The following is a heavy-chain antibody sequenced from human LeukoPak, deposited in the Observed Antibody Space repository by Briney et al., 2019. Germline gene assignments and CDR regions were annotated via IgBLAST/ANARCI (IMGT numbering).Heavy chain of an antibody. Sequence: ASVKVSCKASGYTFTGYYMHWVRQAPGQGLEWMGWINPNSGGTNYAQKFQGRVTMTRDTSISTAYMELSRLRSDDTAVYYCARDEEGTYYYDSSGYSPDYWGQGTLVTVSS. CDR2: INPNSGGT. D-gene: IGHD3-22*01. J-gene: IGHJ4*02. CDR3: ARDEEGTYYYDSSGYSPDY. V-gene: IGHV1-2*02. CDR1: GYTFTGYY.